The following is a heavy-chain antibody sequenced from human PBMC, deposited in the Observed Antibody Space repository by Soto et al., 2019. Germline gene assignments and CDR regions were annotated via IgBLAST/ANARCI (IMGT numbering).Heavy chain of an antibody. CDR1: GYTFTTYG. V-gene: IGHV1-18*01. D-gene: IGHD3-9*01. Sequence: ASVKVSCKASGYTFTTYGVTWVRQALGQGLGWMGWISVYNGNTNYAQKFQGRVTMTTDTSTSTAYMELRSLRSDDTAVYFCARDKFYDILPASRHMDAWDKGTTVTVS. CDR2: ISVYNGNT. J-gene: IGHJ6*03. CDR3: ARDKFYDILPASRHMDA.